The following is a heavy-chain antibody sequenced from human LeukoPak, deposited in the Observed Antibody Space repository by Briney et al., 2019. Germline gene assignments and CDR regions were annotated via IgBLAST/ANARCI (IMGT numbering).Heavy chain of an antibody. CDR3: ARDLEMATIRRDAFDI. Sequence: ASVKVSCKASGYTFTSYYMHWVRQAPGQGLEWMGIINPSGGSTSYAQKFQGRVTMTRDTSTSTVYMELSSLRSEDTAVYYCARDLEMATIRRDAFDIWGQGTMVTVSS. V-gene: IGHV1-46*01. D-gene: IGHD5-24*01. CDR2: INPSGGST. J-gene: IGHJ3*02. CDR1: GYTFTSYY.